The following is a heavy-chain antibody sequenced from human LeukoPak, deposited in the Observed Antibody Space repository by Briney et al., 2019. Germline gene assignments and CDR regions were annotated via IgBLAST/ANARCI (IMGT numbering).Heavy chain of an antibody. V-gene: IGHV4-61*01. CDR2: IYYSGST. CDR3: ARVYSSGWKPDY. CDR1: GGSVSSGSYY. Sequence: PSETLSLTCTVSGGSVSSGSYYWSWIRQPPGKGLEWIGYIYYSGSTNYNPSLKSRLTISVDTSKNQFSLKLSSLTAADTAVYYCARVYSSGWKPDYWGQGTLATVSS. J-gene: IGHJ4*02. D-gene: IGHD6-19*01.